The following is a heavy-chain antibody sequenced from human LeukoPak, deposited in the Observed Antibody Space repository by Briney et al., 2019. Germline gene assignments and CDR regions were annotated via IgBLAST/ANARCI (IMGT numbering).Heavy chain of an antibody. V-gene: IGHV4-59*01. Sequence: PSETLSLTCTVCGASISSYYWRWIRQPPGKGLELIGYIFHSGSTNYNPSLKSRVTISVDTSKNQFSLKLTSVTAADTAVYYCARESESWPFDYWGQGTLVAVSS. CDR3: ARESESWPFDY. CDR1: GASISSYY. D-gene: IGHD6-13*01. J-gene: IGHJ4*02. CDR2: IFHSGST.